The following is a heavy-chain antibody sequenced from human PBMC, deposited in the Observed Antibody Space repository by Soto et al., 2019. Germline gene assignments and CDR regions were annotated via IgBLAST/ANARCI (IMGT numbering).Heavy chain of an antibody. CDR3: AKKEGCGPVRVKSPLD. CDR2: VNGPGDDT. J-gene: IGHJ4*03. D-gene: IGHD2-21*01. V-gene: IGHV3-23*01. Sequence: GGSLRLSCAASGFTFHNYAMSWVRQAPGKGLEWVSSVNGPGDDTYYAGSVKGRFTISRDNSKNTLYLQMNSLRAEDTALYYYAKKEGCGPVRVKSPLDWGQGTLVTVSS. CDR1: GFTFHNYA.